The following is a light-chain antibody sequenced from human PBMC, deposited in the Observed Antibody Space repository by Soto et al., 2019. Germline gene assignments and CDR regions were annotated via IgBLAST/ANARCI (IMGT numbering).Light chain of an antibody. J-gene: IGKJ5*01. Sequence: DIKLTQSPSLLSASEGDRVTITFRASHDISTSLAWYQQKPGKAPKLMIYEASTLQSGVPSRFSGSGSGTEFTLTISGLLPEDFATYHCQQLNTLPFTFGQGTRLEIK. V-gene: IGKV1-9*01. CDR1: HDISTS. CDR3: QQLNTLPFT. CDR2: EAS.